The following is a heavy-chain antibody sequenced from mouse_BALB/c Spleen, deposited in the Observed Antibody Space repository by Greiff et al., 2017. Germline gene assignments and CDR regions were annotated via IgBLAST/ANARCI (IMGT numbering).Heavy chain of an antibody. V-gene: IGHV5-6-5*01. D-gene: IGHD2-2*01. CDR3: ARGHGYDFDY. CDR2: ISSGGST. CDR1: GFTFSSYA. J-gene: IGHJ2*01. Sequence: DVKLVESGGGLVKPGGSLKLSCAASGFTFSSYAMSWVRQTPEKRLEWVASISSGGSTYYPDSVKGRFTISRDNARNILYLQMSSLRSEDTAMYYCARGHGYDFDYWGQGTTLTVSS.